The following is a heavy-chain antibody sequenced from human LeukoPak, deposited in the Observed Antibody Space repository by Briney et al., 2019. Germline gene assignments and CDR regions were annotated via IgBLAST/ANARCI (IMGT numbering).Heavy chain of an antibody. Sequence: GGSLRLSCAASGYTFSDFSVNRVRQAPGKGLEWVSSISVRSNYRYYADSVRGRFTISRDDARDSLFLQMNSLRAEDTAVYFCVRLRRNNDRSGYYYYYDYWGQGTLVTVSS. J-gene: IGHJ4*02. CDR2: ISVRSNYR. V-gene: IGHV3-21*01. CDR1: GYTFSDFS. D-gene: IGHD3-22*01. CDR3: VRLRRNNDRSGYYYYYDY.